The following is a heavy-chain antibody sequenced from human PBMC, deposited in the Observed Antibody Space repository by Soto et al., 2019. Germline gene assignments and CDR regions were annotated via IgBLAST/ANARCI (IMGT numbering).Heavy chain of an antibody. J-gene: IGHJ4*02. D-gene: IGHD1-20*01. CDR2: ISAYNGDT. CDR3: ARNNWQPDYLEGFDL. V-gene: IGHV1-18*04. CDR1: GYPFTSHG. Sequence: XSVKVACKTSGYPFTSHGVSWVRLAPGRGLEWMGWISAYNGDTKYAQRVQDRVSMTTDTSTATAYIELRSLRFDDTAIYFCARNNWQPDYLEGFDLCGQGTPVTVSS.